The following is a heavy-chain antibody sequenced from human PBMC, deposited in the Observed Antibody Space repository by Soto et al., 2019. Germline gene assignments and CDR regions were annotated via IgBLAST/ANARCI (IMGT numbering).Heavy chain of an antibody. CDR1: GGSISSYY. CDR2: IYYSGST. CDR3: ARGTSYDLDIYGMDV. D-gene: IGHD3-3*01. V-gene: IGHV4-59*01. Sequence: SETLSLTCTVSGGSISSYYWSWIRQPPGKGLEWIGYIYYSGSTNYNPSLKSRVTISVDTSKNQFSLKLSSVTAADTAVYYCARGTSYDLDIYGMDVWGQGTTVTVSS. J-gene: IGHJ6*02.